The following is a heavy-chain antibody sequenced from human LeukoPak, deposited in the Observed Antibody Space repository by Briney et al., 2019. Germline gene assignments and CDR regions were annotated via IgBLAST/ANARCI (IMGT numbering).Heavy chain of an antibody. CDR3: TRGNEWLLGYYFDY. V-gene: IGHV3-49*04. D-gene: IGHD3-3*01. CDR2: IRSKAYGGTT. Sequence: GGSLRLSCTASGFTFGDYAMSWVRQAPGKGLEWVGFIRSKAYGGTTEYAASVKGRFTISRDDSKSIAYLQMNSLKTEDTAVYYCTRGNEWLLGYYFDYWGQGTLVTVSS. J-gene: IGHJ4*02. CDR1: GFTFGDYA.